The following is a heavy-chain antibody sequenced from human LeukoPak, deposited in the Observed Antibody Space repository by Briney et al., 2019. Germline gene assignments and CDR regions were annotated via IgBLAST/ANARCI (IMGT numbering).Heavy chain of an antibody. J-gene: IGHJ5*02. Sequence: GGSLRLSCAASGFTFSSYSMNWVRQAPGKGLDWVSYIGSSSSTIYYADSVKGRFTISRDNAKNSLYLQMNSLRAEDTAVYYCARDLQGATTLYNWFDPWGQGTLVTVSS. D-gene: IGHD1-26*01. CDR3: ARDLQGATTLYNWFDP. CDR2: IGSSSSTI. V-gene: IGHV3-48*01. CDR1: GFTFSSYS.